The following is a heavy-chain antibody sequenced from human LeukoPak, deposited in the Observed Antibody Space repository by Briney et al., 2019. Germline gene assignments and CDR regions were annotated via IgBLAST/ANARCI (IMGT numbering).Heavy chain of an antibody. CDR3: ARDRVRYGGGDY. V-gene: IGHV1-69*13. Sequence: ASVKVSCKASGGTFSSYAISWVRQAPGQGLEWMGGIIPIFGTANYAQKFLGRVTITADESTSTAYMELSSLRSEDTAVYYCARDRVRYGGGDYWGQGTLVTVSS. CDR2: IIPIFGTA. D-gene: IGHD3-16*01. CDR1: GGTFSSYA. J-gene: IGHJ4*02.